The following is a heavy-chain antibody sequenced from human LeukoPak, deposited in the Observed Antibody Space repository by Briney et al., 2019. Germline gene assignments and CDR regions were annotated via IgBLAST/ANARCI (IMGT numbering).Heavy chain of an antibody. CDR1: GGSISSYY. Sequence: SETLSLTCTVSGGSISSYYWSWIRQPPGKGLEWVGYIYYSGSTNYNPSLKSRVTISVDTSKNQFSLKLSSVTAADTAVYYCARDRGRWLHRGAFDIWGQGTMVTVSS. CDR2: IYYSGST. V-gene: IGHV4-59*01. J-gene: IGHJ3*02. D-gene: IGHD5-24*01. CDR3: ARDRGRWLHRGAFDI.